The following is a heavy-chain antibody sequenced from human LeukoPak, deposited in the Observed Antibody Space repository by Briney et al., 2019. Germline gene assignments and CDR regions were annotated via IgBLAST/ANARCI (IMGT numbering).Heavy chain of an antibody. CDR2: ISGGGGKT. Sequence: QPGGSLRLSCEASGFTFSSCALSWVRQAPGKGLEWVSAISGGGGKTWYADSVKGRFTISRDNSKNTLYLQMNSLRAEDTALYFCAKGPNAFNSGDYYLGAFNIWGQGAMVTVSS. J-gene: IGHJ3*02. CDR3: AKGPNAFNSGDYYLGAFNI. D-gene: IGHD2-21*02. V-gene: IGHV3-23*01. CDR1: GFTFSSCA.